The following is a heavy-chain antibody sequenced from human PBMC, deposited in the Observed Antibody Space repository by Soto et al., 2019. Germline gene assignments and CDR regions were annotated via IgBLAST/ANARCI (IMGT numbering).Heavy chain of an antibody. CDR2: ISYDGSNK. CDR1: GFTFSSYG. V-gene: IGHV3-30*18. Sequence: QVQLVESGGGVVQPGRSLRLSCAASGFTFSSYGMHWVRQAPGKGLEWVAVISYDGSNKYYADSVKGRFTISRDNSKNTLYLQMNSLSAEDTTVYYCAKRLWFDPWGQGTLVTVSS. CDR3: AKRLWFDP. J-gene: IGHJ5*02.